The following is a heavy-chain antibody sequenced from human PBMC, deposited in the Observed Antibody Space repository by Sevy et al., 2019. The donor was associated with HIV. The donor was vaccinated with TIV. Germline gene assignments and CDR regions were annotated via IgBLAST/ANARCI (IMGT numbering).Heavy chain of an antibody. CDR2: INPSGGST. V-gene: IGHV1-46*01. CDR1: GYTFTNYY. Sequence: ASVKVSCKASGYTFTNYYMHWVRQAPGQGLEWMGLINPSGGSTSYAQKFQGRVTITRDTSTSTVYMELSSLRSEDTAVYYCARVYYYDYSGPGYWGQGTLATVSS. D-gene: IGHD3-22*01. CDR3: ARVYYYDYSGPGY. J-gene: IGHJ4*02.